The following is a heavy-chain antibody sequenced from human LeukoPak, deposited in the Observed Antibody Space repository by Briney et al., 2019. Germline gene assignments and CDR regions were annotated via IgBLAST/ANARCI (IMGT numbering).Heavy chain of an antibody. Sequence: ASVKVSCKASGYTLTSYGISWVRQAPGQGLEWMGWISAYNGNTNYAQKLQGGVTMTTDTSTSTAYMELRSLRSDDTAVYYCARDPGTWGYVYYYDSSGYYPPYYFDYWGQGTLVTVSS. CDR2: ISAYNGNT. CDR1: GYTLTSYG. J-gene: IGHJ4*02. D-gene: IGHD3-22*01. CDR3: ARDPGTWGYVYYYDSSGYYPPYYFDY. V-gene: IGHV1-18*01.